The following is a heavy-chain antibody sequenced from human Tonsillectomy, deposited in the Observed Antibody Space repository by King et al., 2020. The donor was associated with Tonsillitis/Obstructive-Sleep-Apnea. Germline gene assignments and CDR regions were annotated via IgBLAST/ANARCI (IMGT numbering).Heavy chain of an antibody. CDR3: AKDPLEVPADFDY. V-gene: IGHV3-23*04. D-gene: IGHD2-2*01. CDR1: GFTFSSYA. CDR2: ISGSVGGT. J-gene: IGHJ4*02. Sequence: VQLVESGGGLVQPGGSLRLSCAASGFTFSSYAMSWVRQAPGTGLEWVSAISGSVGGTYYADSVKGRFTISRDNSKNTLYLQMNSLRAEDTAVYYCAKDPLEVPADFDYWGQGTLVTVSS.